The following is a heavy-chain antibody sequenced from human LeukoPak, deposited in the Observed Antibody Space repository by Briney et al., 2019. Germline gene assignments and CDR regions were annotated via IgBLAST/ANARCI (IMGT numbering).Heavy chain of an antibody. CDR3: AKGLSSSTWADFYY. J-gene: IGHJ4*02. D-gene: IGHD6-13*01. CDR1: GFTFSNSA. Sequence: PGGSLRLSCEGSGFTFSNSAMTWVRQAPGRGLEWVSGVSVSGDRTNYADSVKSRFTVSRDNSKNTVYLEKNRLGVDDTAVYYWAKGLSSSTWADFYYWGQGILVTVSS. V-gene: IGHV3-23*01. CDR2: VSVSGDRT.